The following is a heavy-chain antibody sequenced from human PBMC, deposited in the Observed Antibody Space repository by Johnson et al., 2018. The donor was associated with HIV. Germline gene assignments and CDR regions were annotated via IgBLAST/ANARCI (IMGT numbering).Heavy chain of an antibody. CDR1: DFTVSGNY. D-gene: IGHD3-3*01. V-gene: IGHV3-53*01. CDR3: AKDLRITIFGVVPPHDAFDI. Sequence: VQLVESGGGLIQPGGSLRLSCAASDFTVSGNYMSWVRQAPGKGLEWVSLIHSGGTTFYADSVRGRFTISRDSSKNTLYLQMNSLRAEDTAVYYCAKDLRITIFGVVPPHDAFDIWGQGTMVTVSS. J-gene: IGHJ3*02. CDR2: IHSGGTT.